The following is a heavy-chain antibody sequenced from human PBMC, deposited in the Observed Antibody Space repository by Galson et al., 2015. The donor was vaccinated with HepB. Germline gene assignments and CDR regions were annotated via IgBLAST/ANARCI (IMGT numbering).Heavy chain of an antibody. CDR2: INPAGSEK. Sequence: SLRLSCAASEFTFSSHWMNWVRQAPGKGLEWVANINPAGSEKYYVASLKGRFTISRDNAKNSLYLQMDSLRAEDTAVYYCARRISLVRGIITKPDYYYGMDVWGQGTTVTVAS. D-gene: IGHD3-10*01. CDR1: EFTFSSHW. V-gene: IGHV3-7*03. CDR3: ARRISLVRGIITKPDYYYGMDV. J-gene: IGHJ6*02.